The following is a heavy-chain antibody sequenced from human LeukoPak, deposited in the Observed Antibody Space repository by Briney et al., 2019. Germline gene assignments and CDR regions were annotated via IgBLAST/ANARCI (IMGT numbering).Heavy chain of an antibody. CDR3: ARGGKHSGWLDFDL. V-gene: IGHV4-59*01. CDR1: GDSINSFY. J-gene: IGHJ2*01. CDR2: IYYSGST. Sequence: SETLSLTCAVSGDSINSFYWSWIRQPPGKGLECIGSIYYSGSTYYNPPLKSRVTMSIDTSKSLLSLKLDSVTAADTAVYYCARGGKHSGWLDFDLWGRGTLVTVSS. D-gene: IGHD6-19*01.